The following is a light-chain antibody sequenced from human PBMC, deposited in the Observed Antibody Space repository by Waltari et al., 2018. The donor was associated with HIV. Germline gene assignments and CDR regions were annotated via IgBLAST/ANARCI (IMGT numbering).Light chain of an antibody. CDR2: GAS. CDR3: HQRNNWPIT. Sequence: EIVLTQSPATLSLSPGERATLSCRASQRVSTYLAWYQQKPGQAPRLLIYGASSRATGIPARFSGSGSGTDFTLTISSLEPGDFGVYYCHQRNNWPITFGQGTRLEIK. CDR1: QRVSTY. V-gene: IGKV3-11*01. J-gene: IGKJ5*01.